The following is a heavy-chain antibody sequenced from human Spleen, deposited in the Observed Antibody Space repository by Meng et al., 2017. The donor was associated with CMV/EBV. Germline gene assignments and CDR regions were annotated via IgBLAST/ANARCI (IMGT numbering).Heavy chain of an antibody. J-gene: IGHJ4*02. Sequence: GSLRLSCTVSGGSISSSNFYWGWIRQPPGKGLEWIGSIYYSGSTYYNPSLKSRVTISVDTSKNQFSLKLSSVTAADTAVYYCARRPGAYYDILTGSDYWGQGTLVTVSS. V-gene: IGHV4-39*07. CDR2: IYYSGST. CDR3: ARRPGAYYDILTGSDY. D-gene: IGHD3-9*01. CDR1: GGSISSSNFY.